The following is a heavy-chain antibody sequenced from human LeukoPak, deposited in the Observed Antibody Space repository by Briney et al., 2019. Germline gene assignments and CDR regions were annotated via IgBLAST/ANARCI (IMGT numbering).Heavy chain of an antibody. CDR2: TYYRSKWYN. Sequence: SQTLSLTCAIFGDSISSNRSWNWIRQSPSRGLEWLGRTYYRSKWYNDYVVSVKSRVNINPDTSKNQFSLQLNSVTPEDTAVYYCARGGQGDGYSADEAFDIWGQGTMVTVS. CDR1: GDSISSNRS. V-gene: IGHV6-1*01. CDR3: ARGGQGDGYSADEAFDI. D-gene: IGHD5-18*01. J-gene: IGHJ3*02.